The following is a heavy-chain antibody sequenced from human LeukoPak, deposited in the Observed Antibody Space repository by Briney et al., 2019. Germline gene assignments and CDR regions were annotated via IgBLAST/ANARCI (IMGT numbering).Heavy chain of an antibody. D-gene: IGHD6-19*01. J-gene: IGHJ4*02. Sequence: GGSLRLSCAASGFTFSGSAMHWVRQASGKGLEWVGRIRSKANSYATAYAASVKGRFTISRDDSKNTAYLQMNSLKASDTAMYYCARHPQTIAVAEDWGQGTLVTVSS. CDR1: GFTFSGSA. V-gene: IGHV3-73*01. CDR2: IRSKANSYAT. CDR3: ARHPQTIAVAED.